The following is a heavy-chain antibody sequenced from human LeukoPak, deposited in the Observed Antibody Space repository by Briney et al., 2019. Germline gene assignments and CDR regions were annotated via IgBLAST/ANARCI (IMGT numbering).Heavy chain of an antibody. Sequence: GRSLRLSCAAPGFTFSSYAMHWVRQAPGKGLEWVAVISYDGSNKYYADSVKGRFTISRDNSKNTLYLQMNSLRAEHTAVYYCAKDHNRLDYWGQGTLVTVSS. CDR2: ISYDGSNK. D-gene: IGHD2/OR15-2a*01. CDR3: AKDHNRLDY. J-gene: IGHJ4*02. CDR1: GFTFSSYA. V-gene: IGHV3-30*04.